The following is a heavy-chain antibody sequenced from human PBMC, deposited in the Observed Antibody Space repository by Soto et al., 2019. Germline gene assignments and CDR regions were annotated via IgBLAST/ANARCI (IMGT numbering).Heavy chain of an antibody. V-gene: IGHV3-30-3*01. CDR2: ISYDGVNK. CDR1: GFTFSSYA. Sequence: QVQLVESGGGVVQPGRSLRLSCEASGFTFSSYAMHRVRQAPGKGLEWVALISYDGVNKYYADSVKDRFTISRDNSKNTLFLQANSLRVDDTAVYYCATDQGRSFDYWGQGALVTVSS. CDR3: ATDQGRSFDY. J-gene: IGHJ4*02.